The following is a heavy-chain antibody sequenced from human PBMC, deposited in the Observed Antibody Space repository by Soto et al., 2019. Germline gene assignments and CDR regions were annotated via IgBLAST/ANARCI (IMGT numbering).Heavy chain of an antibody. CDR3: ARDLAGADDS. CDR1: GFTFSTYW. D-gene: IGHD7-27*01. Sequence: EVQLVESGGGLVQPGGSLRLSCAASGFTFSTYWMHWVRQVPGKGLVWVSRVNPDGTTTNYAASVKGRFTISRDNAKNTLHLQMNSLRVDDTAVYFCARDLAGADDSWGQGTLVTFSS. J-gene: IGHJ4*02. CDR2: VNPDGTTT. V-gene: IGHV3-74*01.